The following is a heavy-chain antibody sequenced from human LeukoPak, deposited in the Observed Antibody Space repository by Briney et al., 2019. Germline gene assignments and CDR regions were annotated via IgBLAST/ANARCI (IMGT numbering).Heavy chain of an antibody. CDR3: ARSALVRGVST. J-gene: IGHJ5*02. CDR2: ISYSGTT. CDR1: GDSMSNFH. Sequence: SETLSLTCTVSGDSMSNFHWTWIRQPPGKELEWIGSISYSGTTDYNPSLKGRVTMSVDTSKKQYFLKLNSVTAADTAVFYCARSALVRGVSTWGKGTLVTVSS. V-gene: IGHV4-59*01. D-gene: IGHD3-10*01.